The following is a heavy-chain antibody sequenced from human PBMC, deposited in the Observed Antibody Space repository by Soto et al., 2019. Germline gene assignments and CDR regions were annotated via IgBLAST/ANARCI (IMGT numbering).Heavy chain of an antibody. J-gene: IGHJ5*02. V-gene: IGHV4-4*07. CDR3: AREGSGGSNWFDP. CDR1: GDSISNY. D-gene: IGHD1-26*01. Sequence: SETLSLTCTVSGDSISNYWSWIRQPAGKGLEWIGRINTSGTTNYNPSLKSRVSMSVDKSKNQLSLKLSSVTAADTAVYFCAREGSGGSNWFDPWGQGIMVTVSS. CDR2: INTSGTT.